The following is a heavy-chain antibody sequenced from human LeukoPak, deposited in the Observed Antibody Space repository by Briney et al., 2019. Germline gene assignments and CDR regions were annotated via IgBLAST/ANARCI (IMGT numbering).Heavy chain of an antibody. V-gene: IGHV3-33*01. J-gene: IGHJ6*04. Sequence: GRSLRLSCAASGFTFSSYGMHWVRQAPGKGLEWVAVIWYDGSNKYYADSVKGRFTISRDNSKNTLYLQMNSLRAEDTAVYYCARVMVRGVRFNGMDVWGIGTTVTVSS. CDR3: ARVMVRGVRFNGMDV. CDR2: IWYDGSNK. CDR1: GFTFSSYG. D-gene: IGHD3-10*01.